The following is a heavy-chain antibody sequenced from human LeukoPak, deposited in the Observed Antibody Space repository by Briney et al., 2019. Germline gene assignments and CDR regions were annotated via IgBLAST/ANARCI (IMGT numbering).Heavy chain of an antibody. CDR3: ARDLYSGGWTGAFDI. CDR2: INPNSGGT. V-gene: IGHV1-2*02. J-gene: IGHJ3*02. CDR1: GYTFTGYF. D-gene: IGHD6-19*01. Sequence: ASVKVSCKASGYTFTGYFMHWVRQAPGQGLKWMGWINPNSGGTNYAQTFQGRVTMTWDTSISTAYMELTRLTSDDTAVYSCARDLYSGGWTGAFDIWGQGTMVTVS.